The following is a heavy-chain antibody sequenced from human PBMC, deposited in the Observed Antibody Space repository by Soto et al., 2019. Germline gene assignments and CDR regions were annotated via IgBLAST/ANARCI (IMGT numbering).Heavy chain of an antibody. CDR2: IYYSGST. D-gene: IGHD2-8*02. Sequence: SETLSLTCTVSGGSISSGGYYWSWIRQHPGKGLEWIGYIYYSGSTNYNPSLKSRVTISVDTSKNQFSLKLSSVTAADTAVYYCARHRNGGGDHFDYWGQGTLVTVSS. J-gene: IGHJ4*02. V-gene: IGHV4-61*08. CDR3: ARHRNGGGDHFDY. CDR1: GGSISSGGYY.